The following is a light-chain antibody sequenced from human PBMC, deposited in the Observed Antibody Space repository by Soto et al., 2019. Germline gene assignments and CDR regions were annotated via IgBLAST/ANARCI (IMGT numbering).Light chain of an antibody. CDR1: SSDVGGYNY. J-gene: IGLJ1*01. Sequence: QSALTQPPSASGSPGQSVGSACTGGSSDVGGYNYVSWYQQHPGKAPKLMIYEVNKRPSGVPDRFSGSKSGNTASLTVSGLQAEDEADYYCSSYAGSSNVFGTGTKVTV. CDR3: SSYAGSSNV. CDR2: EVN. V-gene: IGLV2-8*01.